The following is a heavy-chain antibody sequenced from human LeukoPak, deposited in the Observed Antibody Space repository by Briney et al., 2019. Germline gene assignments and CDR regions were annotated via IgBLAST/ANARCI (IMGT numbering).Heavy chain of an antibody. J-gene: IGHJ4*02. V-gene: IGHV4-4*07. CDR2: IYTSGST. Sequence: SETLSLTCTVSGGSISSYYWSWIRQPPGKGLEWVGRIYTSGSTNYNPSLKSRVTMSVDTSKNQFSLKLSSVTAADTAVYYCAREDYDFWSGYPHLGYFDYWGQGTLVTVSS. CDR1: GGSISSYY. D-gene: IGHD3-3*01. CDR3: AREDYDFWSGYPHLGYFDY.